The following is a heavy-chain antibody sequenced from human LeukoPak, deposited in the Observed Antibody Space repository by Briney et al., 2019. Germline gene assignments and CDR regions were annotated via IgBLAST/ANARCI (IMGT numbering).Heavy chain of an antibody. CDR3: ARDPYSSGWYKDAFDI. CDR2: ISGSSSYI. Sequence: GESLRLSCAASGFTFSSYSMNWVRQAPGKGLEWVSSISGSSSYINYADSVKGRFTISRDNAQNSLFLQLNSLRAEDTAVYYCARDPYSSGWYKDAFDIWGQGTMVTVSS. CDR1: GFTFSSYS. J-gene: IGHJ3*02. V-gene: IGHV3-21*01. D-gene: IGHD6-19*01.